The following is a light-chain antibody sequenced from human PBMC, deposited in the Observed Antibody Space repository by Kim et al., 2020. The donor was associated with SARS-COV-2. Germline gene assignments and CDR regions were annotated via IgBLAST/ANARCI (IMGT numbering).Light chain of an antibody. V-gene: IGKV3-20*01. CDR1: QSVTSNY. J-gene: IGKJ4*01. Sequence: LSPGERATLSCRASQSVTSNYLAWYQQKPGQTPRLLIYGASSRATGIPDRFSGSGSGTDFTLTISRLEPEDFVVYYCQQYGSSPRFGGGTKVDIK. CDR3: QQYGSSPR. CDR2: GAS.